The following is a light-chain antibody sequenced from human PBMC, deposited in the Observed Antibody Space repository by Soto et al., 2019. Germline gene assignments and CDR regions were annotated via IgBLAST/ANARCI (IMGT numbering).Light chain of an antibody. V-gene: IGKV3D-15*01. J-gene: IGKJ5*01. CDR1: QSVSNN. CDR3: QQYNNWPPIT. Sequence: EIVLTQSPGTLSLSPGERATLSCRASQSVSNNYLAWYQQKPGQAPRLLIYGASNRATGIPDRFSGSGSGTEFTLTISSLQSEDFAVYHCQQYNNWPPITFGQGTRLEIK. CDR2: GAS.